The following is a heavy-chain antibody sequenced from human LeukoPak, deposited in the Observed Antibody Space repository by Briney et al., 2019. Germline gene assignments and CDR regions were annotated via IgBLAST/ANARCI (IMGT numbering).Heavy chain of an antibody. D-gene: IGHD6-6*01. CDR2: IWEDGSQK. J-gene: IGHJ4*02. V-gene: IGHV3-7*01. Sequence: GGSLRLSCAASGFTLNNYWMNWVRQAPGKGLEWVANIWEDGSQKYYVDSVKGRFTISRDNAKNSLYLQMNSLGAEDTAVYYCARGDSSSKIDYWGQGTLVTVSS. CDR1: GFTLNNYW. CDR3: ARGDSSSKIDY.